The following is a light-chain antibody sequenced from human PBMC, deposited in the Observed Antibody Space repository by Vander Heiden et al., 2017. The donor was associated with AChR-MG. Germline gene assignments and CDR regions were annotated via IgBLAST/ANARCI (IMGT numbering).Light chain of an antibody. V-gene: IGKV3-15*01. J-gene: IGKJ2*01. CDR3: QQNDDWPRYT. CDR2: AAS. Sequence: EIVMTQSPATLSVSPGERATLPCRASQSVSSNLAWYQQKPGQAPRPLIYAASTRATGIPARFSGSGYGTEFTLTISSLQSEDSAVYYCQQNDDWPRYTFGQGTKLEIK. CDR1: QSVSSN.